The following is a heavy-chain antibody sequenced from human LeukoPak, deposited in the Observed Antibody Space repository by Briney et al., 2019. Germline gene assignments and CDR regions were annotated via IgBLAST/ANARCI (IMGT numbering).Heavy chain of an antibody. V-gene: IGHV4-34*01. CDR2: INHSGST. Sequence: SETLSLTCAVYGGSFTDNYWSWIRQPPGKGPEWIGEINHSGSTNFNPSLKSRVTILVDASKNQFSLKLNSVTAADTAVYYCATIINGEDDYWGQGTLVTVSS. D-gene: IGHD4-17*01. J-gene: IGHJ4*02. CDR3: ATIINGEDDY. CDR1: GGSFTDNY.